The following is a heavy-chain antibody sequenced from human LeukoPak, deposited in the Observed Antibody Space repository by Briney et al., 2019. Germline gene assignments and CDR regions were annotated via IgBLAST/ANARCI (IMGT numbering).Heavy chain of an antibody. D-gene: IGHD3-10*01. CDR3: ARHYYSGSGSYRPFDY. CDR2: IYYGGST. J-gene: IGHJ4*02. CDR1: GVSISSTSYY. Sequence: SETLSLTCTVSGVSISSTSYYWGWIRHPPGKGLEWIGSIYYGGSTYYNPSLKSRVTISVDTSKNQFSLKLNSVTAADTAVYYCARHYYSGSGSYRPFDYWGQGTLVTVSS. V-gene: IGHV4-39*01.